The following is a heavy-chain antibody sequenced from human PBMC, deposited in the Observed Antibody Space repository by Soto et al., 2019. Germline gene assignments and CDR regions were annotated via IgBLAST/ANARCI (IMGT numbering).Heavy chain of an antibody. CDR1: GYTFTSYA. Sequence: GASVKVSCKASGYTFTSYAMHWVRQAPGQRLEWMGWINAGNGNTKYSQKFQGRVTITRDTSASTAYMELSSLRSEDTAVYYCARSFGDCSSTSCSEPFFDYWGQGTLVTVSS. D-gene: IGHD2-2*01. CDR2: INAGNGNT. J-gene: IGHJ4*02. V-gene: IGHV1-3*01. CDR3: ARSFGDCSSTSCSEPFFDY.